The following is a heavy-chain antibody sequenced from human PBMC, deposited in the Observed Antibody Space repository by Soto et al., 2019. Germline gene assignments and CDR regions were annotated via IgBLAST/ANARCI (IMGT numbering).Heavy chain of an antibody. D-gene: IGHD3-10*01. CDR2: IYYSGST. J-gene: IGHJ5*02. V-gene: IGHV4-31*03. CDR3: ARDLYYYGSGSYWFDP. CDR1: GGSISSGGYY. Sequence: QVQLQESGPGLVKPSQTLSLTCTVSGGSISSGGYYWSWIRQHPGKGLEWIGYIYYSGSTYYNPSLNSRVTISVATSKNQFSLKLSSVTAADTAVYYCARDLYYYGSGSYWFDPWGQGTLVTVSS.